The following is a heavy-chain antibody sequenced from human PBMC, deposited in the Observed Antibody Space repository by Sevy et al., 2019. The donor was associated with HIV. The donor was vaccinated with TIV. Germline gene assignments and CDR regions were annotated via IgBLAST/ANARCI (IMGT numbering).Heavy chain of an antibody. D-gene: IGHD1-1*01. CDR1: GFTFDDHT. J-gene: IGHJ4*02. CDR2: ISWDGGST. V-gene: IGHV3-43*01. CDR3: AKDMESEGGGAYYFDY. Sequence: GGSLRLSCAASGFTFDDHTMHWVRQPPGKGLEWVSLISWDGGSTYYADSVKGRFTISRDNSKNSLFLQMNSLGAEDTGLYYWAKDMESEGGGAYYFDYWGQGTLVTVSS.